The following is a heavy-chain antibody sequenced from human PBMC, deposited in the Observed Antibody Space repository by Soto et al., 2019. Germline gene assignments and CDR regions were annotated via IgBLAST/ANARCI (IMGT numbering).Heavy chain of an antibody. CDR3: VREDDFLSVYPLPNYFMVV. CDR2: ISSSSSAI. J-gene: IGHJ6*02. Sequence: EVQLVQSGGGLVQPGGSLRLTCAASGFTFRTYSMNWVRQAPGKGLEWVSYISSSSSAIYYADSVKGRFTITRDNANDSLYLQMNSLRDEDTAVYYCVREDDFLSVYPLPNYFMVVWCQGTTVTVSS. D-gene: IGHD3-3*01. V-gene: IGHV3-48*02. CDR1: GFTFRTYS.